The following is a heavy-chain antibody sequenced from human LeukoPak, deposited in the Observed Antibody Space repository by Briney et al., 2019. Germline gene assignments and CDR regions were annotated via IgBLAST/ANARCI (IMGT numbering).Heavy chain of an antibody. CDR1: GYTFTSYG. Sequence: ASVKVSCKASGYTFTSYGISWVRQAPGQGLEWMGWISAYSGNTNYAQKLQGRVTMTTDTSTSTAYMELRSLRSDDTAVYYCARVDFSKNWFDPWGQGTLVTVSS. J-gene: IGHJ5*02. CDR3: ARVDFSKNWFDP. V-gene: IGHV1-18*01. CDR2: ISAYSGNT. D-gene: IGHD3-3*01.